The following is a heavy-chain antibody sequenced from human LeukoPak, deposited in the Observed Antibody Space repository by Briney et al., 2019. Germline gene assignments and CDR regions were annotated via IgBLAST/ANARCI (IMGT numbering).Heavy chain of an antibody. CDR3: ARARAITMVRGGIDP. Sequence: GGSLRLSCAASGFTFSNAWMSWVRQAPGKGLEWVAGISYDGSKIYYAESVKGRFTISRDNSKNAVYLQMISLRTEDTAVYYCARARAITMVRGGIDPWGQGTLVTVSS. CDR1: GFTFSNAW. CDR2: ISYDGSKI. V-gene: IGHV3-30-3*01. J-gene: IGHJ5*02. D-gene: IGHD3-10*01.